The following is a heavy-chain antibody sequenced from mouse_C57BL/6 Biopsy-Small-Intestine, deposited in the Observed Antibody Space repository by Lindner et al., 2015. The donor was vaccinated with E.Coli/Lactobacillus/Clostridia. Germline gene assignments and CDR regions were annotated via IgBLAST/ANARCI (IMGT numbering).Heavy chain of an antibody. CDR1: GFTFSDYG. CDR2: INSGSSTI. CDR3: AGPRYYSMDY. J-gene: IGHJ4*01. Sequence: VQLQESGGGLVEPGGSLKIACAASGFTFSDYGMHWVRQAPEKGLEWVAYINSGSSTIYYADTVKGRFTISRDNAKNTLFLQMTSLRSEDTAMYYCAGPRYYSMDYWGQGTSVTVSS. V-gene: IGHV5-17*01.